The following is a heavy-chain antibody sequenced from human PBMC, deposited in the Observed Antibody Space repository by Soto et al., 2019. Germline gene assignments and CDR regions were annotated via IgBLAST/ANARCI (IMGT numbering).Heavy chain of an antibody. V-gene: IGHV3-30*18. CDR1: GFTFSSYG. CDR2: ISYDGSNK. CDR3: AKADGVIYGMDV. Sequence: QVQLVESGGGVVQPGRSLRLSCAASGFTFSSYGMHWVRQAPGKGLEWVEVISYDGSNKYYADSVKGRFTISRDNSKNTLYMQMNRLRAEDTAVYYCAKADGVIYGMDVWGQGTTVTVSS. J-gene: IGHJ6*02. D-gene: IGHD3-10*01.